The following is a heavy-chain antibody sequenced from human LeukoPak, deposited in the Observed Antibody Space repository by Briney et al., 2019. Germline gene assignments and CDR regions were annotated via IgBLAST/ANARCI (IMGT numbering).Heavy chain of an antibody. D-gene: IGHD6-19*01. V-gene: IGHV3-7*01. Sequence: GGSLRLSCAASGFSFSVSWMSWVRHTPGKGLEWVANIKYDGVEKYYVDSVKGRFAISRDNAKNSLFLQMNSLTAEDTAVYYCARDLPDDSSGSLGDLLDYWGQGTLVTVSS. CDR3: ARDLPDDSSGSLGDLLDY. CDR2: IKYDGVEK. CDR1: GFSFSVSW. J-gene: IGHJ4*02.